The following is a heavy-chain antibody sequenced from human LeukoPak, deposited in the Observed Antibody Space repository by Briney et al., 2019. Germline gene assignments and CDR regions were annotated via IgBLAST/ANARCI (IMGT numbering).Heavy chain of an antibody. Sequence: ASVKVSCKASGYTFTNYGLSWVRQAPGQGLEWMGWISAYNGDTNYVQKFQGRVTMTTDTSTSTVYMELRSLRSDDTAVYYCARTTERHIVVVPAVFDYWGQGTLVTVSS. J-gene: IGHJ4*02. CDR1: GYTFTNYG. CDR3: ARTTERHIVVVPAVFDY. D-gene: IGHD2-2*01. V-gene: IGHV1-18*01. CDR2: ISAYNGDT.